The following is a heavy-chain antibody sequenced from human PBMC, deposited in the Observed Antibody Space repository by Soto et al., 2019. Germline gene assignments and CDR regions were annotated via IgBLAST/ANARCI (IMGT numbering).Heavy chain of an antibody. Sequence: SVKVSCKASGFTFTSSAVQWVRQARGQRIEWIGWIVDGSGNTNYAQKFQERVTITREMSTSTAYLELSSPRSEDTAVYYCASRRGRIAVAGSFQSRPRKDGPFDPWGQGTLVTISS. CDR1: GFTFTSSA. V-gene: IGHV1-58*01. CDR2: IVDGSGNT. J-gene: IGHJ5*02. CDR3: ASRRGRIAVAGSFQSRPRKDGPFDP. D-gene: IGHD6-19*01.